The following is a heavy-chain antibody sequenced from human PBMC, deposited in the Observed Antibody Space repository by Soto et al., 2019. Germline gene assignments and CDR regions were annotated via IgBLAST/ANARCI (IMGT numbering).Heavy chain of an antibody. D-gene: IGHD3-3*01. J-gene: IGHJ4*02. CDR1: GGTFSSYT. CDR2: IIPILGIA. V-gene: IGHV1-69*04. CDR3: ARDPLRFLEWSDYFDY. Sequence: GASVKVSCKASGGTFSSYTISWVRQAPGQGLEWMGRIIPILGIANYAQKFQGRVTITADKSTSTAYMELSSLRSEDTAVYYCARDPLRFLEWSDYFDYWGQGTLVTVSS.